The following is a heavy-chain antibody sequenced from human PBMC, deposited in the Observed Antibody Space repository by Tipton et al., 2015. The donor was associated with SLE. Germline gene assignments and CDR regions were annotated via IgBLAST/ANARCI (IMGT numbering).Heavy chain of an antibody. V-gene: IGHV3-23*01. CDR3: AKAETCSNTACYDNY. D-gene: IGHD2-2*01. J-gene: IGHJ4*02. CDR2: ISDSGGRR. CDR1: GFTFDDYA. Sequence: SLRLSCAASGFTFDDYAMHWVRQAPGKGLEWVSGISDSGGRRYYADSVKGRFTIFRDNSKNTLYLQMKSLRAEDTALYYCAKAETCSNTACYDNYWGQGTLVVVSS.